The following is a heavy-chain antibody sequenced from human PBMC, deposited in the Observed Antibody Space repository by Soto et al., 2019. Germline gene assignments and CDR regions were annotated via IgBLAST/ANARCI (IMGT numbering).Heavy chain of an antibody. CDR1: GGSIRSGGDY. J-gene: IGHJ4*02. D-gene: IGHD4-17*01. V-gene: IGHV4-31*03. CDR3: ARDRGDYGANRGYFDY. CDR2: MYYSGST. Sequence: PSETLSLTCTVSGGSIRSGGDYWNWIRQHPGKGLEWIGYMYYSGSTYYNPSLKSRVTISVDTSKNQLSLKLTSVTAADTAVYYCARDRGDYGANRGYFDYWGQGTLVT.